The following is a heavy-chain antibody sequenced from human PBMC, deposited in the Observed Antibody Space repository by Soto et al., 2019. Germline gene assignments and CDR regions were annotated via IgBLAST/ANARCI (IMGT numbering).Heavy chain of an antibody. Sequence: EVQLVESGGGLVKPGGSLRLSCAASGFTFSNAWMNWVRQAPGKGLEWVGRIRSETDGGTTDYAAPVKGRFTISRDDSIHTVYLQMNSLKTEDPAVYYCLGDSRGYYPFDCWGPGTLVTVSS. CDR1: GFTFSNAW. J-gene: IGHJ4*02. V-gene: IGHV3-15*07. CDR3: LGDSRGYYPFDC. CDR2: IRSETDGGTT. D-gene: IGHD3-22*01.